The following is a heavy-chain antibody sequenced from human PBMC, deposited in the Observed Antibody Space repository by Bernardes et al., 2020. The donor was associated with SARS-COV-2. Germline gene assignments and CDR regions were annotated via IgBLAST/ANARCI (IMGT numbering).Heavy chain of an antibody. D-gene: IGHD3-9*01. CDR2: IYSSGST. CDR1: GGSFSSYY. J-gene: IGHJ2*01. CDR3: ARDPIIHWYFDL. Sequence: SETLSLTCTVSGGSFSSYYWSWTRQPAGKGLEWIGRIYSSGSTNYNPSLKSRVTMSVDTSKNQFSLKLSSVTAADTAVYYCARDPIIHWYFDLWGRDTLVTVST. V-gene: IGHV4-4*07.